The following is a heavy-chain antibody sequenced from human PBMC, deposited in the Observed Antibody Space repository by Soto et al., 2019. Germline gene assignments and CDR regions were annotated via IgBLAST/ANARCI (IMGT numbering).Heavy chain of an antibody. V-gene: IGHV3-23*01. CDR1: GFTFSSYA. Sequence: PGGSLRLSCAASGFTFSSYAMSWVRQAPGKGLEWVSAISGSGGSTYYADTVKGRFTISRDNSKNTLYLQMNSLRAEDTAVYYCAKAAIAAADPDDAFDIWGQGTMVTVSS. D-gene: IGHD6-13*01. CDR2: ISGSGGST. CDR3: AKAAIAAADPDDAFDI. J-gene: IGHJ3*02.